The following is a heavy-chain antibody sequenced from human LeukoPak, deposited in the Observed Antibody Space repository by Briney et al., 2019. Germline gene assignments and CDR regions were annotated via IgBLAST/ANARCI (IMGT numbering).Heavy chain of an antibody. CDR2: IIPIFGTA. CDR3: ARLPTVTFFDY. CDR1: GGTFSSYA. V-gene: IGHV1-69*06. D-gene: IGHD4-17*01. J-gene: IGHJ4*02. Sequence: SVKVSCKASGGTFSSYAISWVRQAPGQGLEWMGGIIPIFGTANYARKFQGRVMITADKSTSTAYMELSSLRSEDTAVYYCARLPTVTFFDYWGQGTLVTVSS.